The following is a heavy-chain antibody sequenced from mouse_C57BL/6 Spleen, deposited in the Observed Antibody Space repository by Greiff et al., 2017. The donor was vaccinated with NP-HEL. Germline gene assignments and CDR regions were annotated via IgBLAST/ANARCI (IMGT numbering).Heavy chain of an antibody. CDR3: ARLANWEGEGFDY. Sequence: QVQLQQSGAELAKPGASVKLSCKASGYTFTSYWMHWVKQRPGQGLEWIGYINPSSGYTKYNQKFKDKATLTADKSSSTAYMQLSSLTYEDSAVYYCARLANWEGEGFDYWGQGTTLTVSS. CDR1: GYTFTSYW. J-gene: IGHJ2*01. CDR2: INPSSGYT. D-gene: IGHD4-1*01. V-gene: IGHV1-7*01.